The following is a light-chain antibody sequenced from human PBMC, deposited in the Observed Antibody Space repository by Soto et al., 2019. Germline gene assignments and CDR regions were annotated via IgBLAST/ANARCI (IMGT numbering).Light chain of an antibody. CDR1: SGSIASNY. CDR2: EDN. CDR3: QSYDSSNGVV. Sequence: NFMLTQPHSVSESPGKTVTISCTRSSGSIASNYVQWYQQRPGSAPTTVIYEDNQRPSGVPDRFSGSIDSSSNSASLTISGLKTEDEADYYCQSYDSSNGVVFGGRTKVTVL. V-gene: IGLV6-57*04. J-gene: IGLJ2*01.